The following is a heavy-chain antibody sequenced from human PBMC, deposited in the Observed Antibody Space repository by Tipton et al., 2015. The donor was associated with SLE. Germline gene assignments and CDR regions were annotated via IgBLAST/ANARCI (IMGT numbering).Heavy chain of an antibody. Sequence: SLRLSCAASGFSFIHYWMHWVRQVPGKGLEWVSRINRDGTGTKYADSVKGRLTISRDNAINTLYLQMNSLRAEDTAVYYCAREGSDWGDAFDVWGRGTLVTVSS. CDR2: INRDGTGT. V-gene: IGHV3-74*01. CDR3: AREGSDWGDAFDV. J-gene: IGHJ2*01. D-gene: IGHD7-27*01. CDR1: GFSFIHYW.